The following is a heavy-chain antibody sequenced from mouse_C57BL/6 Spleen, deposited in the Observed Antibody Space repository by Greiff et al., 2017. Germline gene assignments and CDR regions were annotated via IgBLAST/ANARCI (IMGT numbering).Heavy chain of an antibody. D-gene: IGHD2-2*01. J-gene: IGHJ4*01. Sequence: EVKLVESGGGLVKPGGSLKLSCAASGFTFSSYTMSWVRQTPEKRLEWVATISGGGGNTYYPDSVKGRFTISRDNAKNTLYLQMSSLRSEDTALYYCARQGYYGYPYYAMDYWGQGTSVTVSS. V-gene: IGHV5-9*01. CDR1: GFTFSSYT. CDR3: ARQGYYGYPYYAMDY. CDR2: ISGGGGNT.